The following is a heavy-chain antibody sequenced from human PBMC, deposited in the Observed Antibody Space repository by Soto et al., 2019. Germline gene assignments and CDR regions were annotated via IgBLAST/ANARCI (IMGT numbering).Heavy chain of an antibody. CDR1: GGTFSSYA. CDR2: IIPIPGTA. Sequence: SGKVSCKASGGTFSSYAISWVRQAPGQGLEWMGGIIPIPGTANYAQKFQGRVTITADESTSTAYMELSSLRSEDTAVYYCARSQGSSTSLEIYYYYYYGMDVWGQGTTVTSP. V-gene: IGHV1-69*13. CDR3: ARSQGSSTSLEIYYYYYYGMDV. J-gene: IGHJ6*02. D-gene: IGHD2-2*01.